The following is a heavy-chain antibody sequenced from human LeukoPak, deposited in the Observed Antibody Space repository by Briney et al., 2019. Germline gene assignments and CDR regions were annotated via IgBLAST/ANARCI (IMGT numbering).Heavy chain of an antibody. J-gene: IGHJ6*03. CDR1: GFTFSSYG. V-gene: IGHV3-30*02. CDR3: ARDVVEGIWNYYYYYMDV. D-gene: IGHD2/OR15-2a*01. Sequence: GGSLRLSCAASGFTFSSYGMHWVRQAPGKGLEWVAFIRYDGSNKYYADSVKGRFTISRDNAKNSLYLQMNSLRAEDTAVYYCARDVVEGIWNYYYYYMDVWGKGTTVTISS. CDR2: IRYDGSNK.